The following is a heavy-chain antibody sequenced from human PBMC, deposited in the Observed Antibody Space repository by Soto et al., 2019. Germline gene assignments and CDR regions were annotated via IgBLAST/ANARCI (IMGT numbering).Heavy chain of an antibody. D-gene: IGHD5-12*01. V-gene: IGHV1-2*02. CDR2: INPNSGGT. Sequence: ASVKVSCKASGYTFTGYYMHWVRQAPGQGLEWMGWINPNSGGTNYAQKFQGRVTMTRDTSISTAYMELSRLRSDDTAVYYCARDRGIVATMFDPGPAFWGQGTLVTVSS. CDR3: ARDRGIVATMFDPGPAF. CDR1: GYTFTGYY. J-gene: IGHJ4*02.